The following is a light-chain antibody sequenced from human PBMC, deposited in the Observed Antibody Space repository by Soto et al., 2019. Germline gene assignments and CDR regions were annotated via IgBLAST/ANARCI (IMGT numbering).Light chain of an antibody. V-gene: IGLV1-44*01. CDR1: SSNIGSNT. CDR2: SNN. J-gene: IGLJ2*01. CDR3: ATWDDSLSGPV. Sequence: QSVLTQPPSASGTPGQRVTISCSGSSSNIGSNTVNWYQQLPGTAPKLLIYSNNQRPSGVPDRLSGSKSGTSASLAISGLQSEDEAYYYCATWDDSLSGPVFGGGTKLTVL.